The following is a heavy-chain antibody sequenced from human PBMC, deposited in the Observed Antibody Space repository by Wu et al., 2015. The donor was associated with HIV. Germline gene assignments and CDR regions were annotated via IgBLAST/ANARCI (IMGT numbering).Heavy chain of an antibody. Sequence: QVHLVQFGGEVKKPGSSVKVTCKASGDTLSTYAVNWVRQAPGQGLEWMGRIIPIFGTTDYAQSFQGRLTITAGESTNTVYMELSSLRPDDTAVYYCARNVVGSIGGGYTYYGMDVWGQGTTVTVSS. J-gene: IGHJ6*02. V-gene: IGHV1-69*15. D-gene: IGHD2-15*01. CDR2: IIPIFGTT. CDR3: ARNVVGSIGGGYTYYGMDV. CDR1: GDTLSTYA.